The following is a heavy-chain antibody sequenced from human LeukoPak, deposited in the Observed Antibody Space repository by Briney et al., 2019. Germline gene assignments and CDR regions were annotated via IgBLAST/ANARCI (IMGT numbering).Heavy chain of an antibody. V-gene: IGHV5-51*01. D-gene: IGHD3-16*01. CDR2: IYPGNSDT. CDR1: GYSFTGYW. CDR3: ASARGGNYYWDF. Sequence: GKSLKISCKGSGYSFTGYWIGWVRQMPGKGLEWMGIIYPGNSDTRYSPSFEGQVTISADKSTNTAYLQWSSLKASDSAMYYCASARGGNYYWDFWGQGTLATVSS. J-gene: IGHJ4*02.